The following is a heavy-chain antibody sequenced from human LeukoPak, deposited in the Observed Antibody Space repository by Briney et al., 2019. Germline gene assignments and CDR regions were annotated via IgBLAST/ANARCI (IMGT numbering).Heavy chain of an antibody. CDR3: ARDECGYSYGSGFDY. V-gene: IGHV3-30-3*01. D-gene: IGHD5-18*01. CDR2: ISYDGSNK. CDR1: GFTFSSYA. Sequence: GGSLRLSCAASGFTFSSYAMHWVRQAPGKGLEWVAVISYDGSNKYYADSVKGRFTISRDNAKNSLYLQMNSLRAEDTAVYYCARDECGYSYGSGFDYWGQGTLVTVSS. J-gene: IGHJ4*02.